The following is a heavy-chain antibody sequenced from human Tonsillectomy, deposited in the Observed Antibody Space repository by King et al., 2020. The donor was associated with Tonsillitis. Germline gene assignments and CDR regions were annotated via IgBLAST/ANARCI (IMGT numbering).Heavy chain of an antibody. CDR2: VWYDGSKK. CDR1: GFTFSSYC. J-gene: IGHJ6*03. Sequence: VQLVESGGGVGQPGRSLRLSCAASGFTFSSYCMHWVRPAPGKGPEWVAVVWYDGSKKYYADSVKGRFTISRDNSKNTLYLQMNSLRAEDTAVYHCVDYYMDVWGKGTTVTVSS. V-gene: IGHV3-33*08. CDR3: VDYYMDV.